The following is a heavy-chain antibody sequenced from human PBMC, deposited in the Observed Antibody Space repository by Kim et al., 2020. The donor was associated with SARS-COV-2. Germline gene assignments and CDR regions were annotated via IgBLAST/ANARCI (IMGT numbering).Heavy chain of an antibody. V-gene: IGHV3-11*01. CDR1: GFTFSDYY. Sequence: GGSLRLSCAASGFTFSDYYMSWIRQAPGKGLEWVSYISSSGSTIYYADSVKGRFTISRDNAKNSLYLQMNSLRAEDTAVYYCARGGYEYVWGCYRLHKQDCYGVDVWRQRTAVTVSS. D-gene: IGHD3-16*02. J-gene: IGHJ6*02. CDR2: ISSSGSTI. CDR3: ARGGYEYVWGCYRLHKQDCYGVDV.